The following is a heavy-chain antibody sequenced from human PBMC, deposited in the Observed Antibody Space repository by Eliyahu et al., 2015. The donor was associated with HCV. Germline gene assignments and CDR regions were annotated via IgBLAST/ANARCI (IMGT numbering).Heavy chain of an antibody. CDR2: XSGSGSST. J-gene: IGHJ4*02. CDR1: GXPFSPXG. V-gene: IGHV3-23*01. Sequence: EVQLLESGGGLVQPGGSLRLSXAASGXPFSPXGMXWVRQGPGKGLEWVSAXSGSGSSTYYADSVKGRFTISRDNSKNTLYLQMNSLRAEDTAVFYCARDARPAIVVVPAAIDYWGQGTLVTVSS. D-gene: IGHD2-2*01. CDR3: ARDARPAIVVVPAAIDY.